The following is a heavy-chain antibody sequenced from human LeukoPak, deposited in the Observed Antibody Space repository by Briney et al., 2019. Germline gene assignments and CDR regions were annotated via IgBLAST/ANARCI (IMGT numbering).Heavy chain of an antibody. D-gene: IGHD4/OR15-4a*01. CDR2: ISGSGGST. CDR1: GFTFSSYA. J-gene: IGHJ6*03. Sequence: GGALRLSCAASGFTFSSYAMSWVRQAPGKGLEWVSAISGSGGSTYYADSVKGRFTISRDNSKNTLYLQMNSLRAEDTALYYCARVKVPASYMDVWGKGTTVTVSS. V-gene: IGHV3-23*01. CDR3: ARVKVPASYMDV.